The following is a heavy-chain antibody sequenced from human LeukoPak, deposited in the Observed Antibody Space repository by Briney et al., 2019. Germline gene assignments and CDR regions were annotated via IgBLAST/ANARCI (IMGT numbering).Heavy chain of an antibody. Sequence: GGSLRLSCAAPGNYWMHWVRQAPGKGLVWVPHINSDGSWTSYGDSVKGRFTISKDNAKNTVYLQMNSLRAEDTAVYYCVSFYETYWGRGTLVTVSS. CDR2: INSDGSWT. J-gene: IGHJ4*02. CDR3: VSFYETY. V-gene: IGHV3-74*01. D-gene: IGHD2/OR15-2a*01. CDR1: GNYW.